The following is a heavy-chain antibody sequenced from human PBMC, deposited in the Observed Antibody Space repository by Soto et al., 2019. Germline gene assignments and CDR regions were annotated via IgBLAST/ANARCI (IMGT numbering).Heavy chain of an antibody. CDR2: IIPIFGAA. V-gene: IGHV1-69*01. Sequence: QVQLVQSGAEVKKPGSSVKVSCKASGGTFSSYAMSWVRQAPGQGLEWMGGIIPIFGAANYAQKFQGRVTITAEESTSTAYMELRSLRSEDTVVYYCARNTVKSGGSGSYYVWGQGTLVTVSS. D-gene: IGHD3-10*01. J-gene: IGHJ4*02. CDR1: GGTFSSYA. CDR3: ARNTVKSGGSGSYYV.